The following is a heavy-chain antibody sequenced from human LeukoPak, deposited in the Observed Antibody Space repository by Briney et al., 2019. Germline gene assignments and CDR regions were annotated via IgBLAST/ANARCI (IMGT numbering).Heavy chain of an antibody. D-gene: IGHD4-17*01. CDR2: ISGNGGST. CDR3: AKGDYGFYYHYYMDV. CDR1: GFTFSSFA. V-gene: IGHV3-23*01. Sequence: PGGSLRLSCAASGFTFSSFAMSWVRQAPGKGLEWVSAISGNGGSTYYADSMKGRFTISRDNSKNTLHLQMNSLRAEDTAVYYCAKGDYGFYYHYYMDVWGKGTTVTVSS. J-gene: IGHJ6*03.